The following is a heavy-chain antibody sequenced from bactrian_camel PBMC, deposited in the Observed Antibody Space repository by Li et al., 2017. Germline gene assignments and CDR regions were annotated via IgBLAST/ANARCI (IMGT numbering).Heavy chain of an antibody. CDR1: GSAASSLY. J-gene: IGHJ4*01. V-gene: IGHV3S40*01. D-gene: IGHD1*01. CDR2: INSGGDTT. Sequence: EVQLVESGGELVQPGGSLRLSCAASGSAASSLYMTWVRQATGKGLEWVSSINSGGDTTYYADSVKGRFTVSRDNAKNTLYLQMSSLQLEDTAMYYCGSDWRFDCTSSLSDFPLIWGDKGTQVTVS.